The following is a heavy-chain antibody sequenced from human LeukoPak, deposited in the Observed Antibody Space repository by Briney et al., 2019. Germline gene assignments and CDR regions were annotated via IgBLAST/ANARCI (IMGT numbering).Heavy chain of an antibody. J-gene: IGHJ4*02. D-gene: IGHD2-15*01. CDR1: GFTFSSYG. CDR3: ARTPGGCSGGSCYSGSFDY. Sequence: PAGSLRLSCAASGFTFSSYGMHWVRQAPGKGLEWVAVIWYDGSNKYYTNSVKGRFTISRDNSKNSLYLQMNSLRAEDTAVYYCARTPGGCSGGSCYSGSFDYWGQGTLVTVSS. V-gene: IGHV3-33*01. CDR2: IWYDGSNK.